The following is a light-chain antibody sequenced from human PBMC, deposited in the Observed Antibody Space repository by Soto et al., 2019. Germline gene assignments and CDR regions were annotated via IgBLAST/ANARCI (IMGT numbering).Light chain of an antibody. CDR1: QFIDRY. CDR3: QQRSNLPPT. CDR2: DAS. V-gene: IGKV3-11*01. J-gene: IGKJ5*01. Sequence: EIVLTQSPATLSLSPGARAHLSCRASQFIDRYLAWYRQIPGQAPRLLIYDASNRATGIPDRFSGGGSGTDFTLTISSLEPEDFAVYYCQQRSNLPPTFGQGTRLEIK.